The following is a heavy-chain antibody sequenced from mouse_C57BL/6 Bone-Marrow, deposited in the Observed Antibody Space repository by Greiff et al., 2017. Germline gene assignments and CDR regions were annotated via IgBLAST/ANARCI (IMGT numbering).Heavy chain of an antibody. CDR1: GYTFTSYW. CDR2: IHPNSGST. J-gene: IGHJ3*01. V-gene: IGHV1-64*01. CDR3: TRGCVGAY. Sequence: QVQLQQSGAELVKPGASVKLSCKASGYTFTSYWMHWVKQRPGKGLEWIGMIHPNSGSTNYNEKFKSKDTLTVDKSSSTAYMQRSRLTSEDAAVYYCTRGCVGAYWGQGTLVTVSA.